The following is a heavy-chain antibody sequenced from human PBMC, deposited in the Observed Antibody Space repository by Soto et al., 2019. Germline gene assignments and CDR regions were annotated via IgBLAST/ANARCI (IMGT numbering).Heavy chain of an antibody. J-gene: IGHJ4*02. CDR3: ARLDDYGGSYFDQ. D-gene: IGHD4-17*01. Sequence: PSETLSLTCTVSGGSISSGDYYWSWIRQPPGKGLEWIGYIYYSGSTYYNPSLKSRVTISVDTSKNQFSLKLSSVTAADTALYYCARLDDYGGSYFDQWGQGTLVTVSS. CDR2: IYYSGST. CDR1: GGSISSGDYY. V-gene: IGHV4-30-4*01.